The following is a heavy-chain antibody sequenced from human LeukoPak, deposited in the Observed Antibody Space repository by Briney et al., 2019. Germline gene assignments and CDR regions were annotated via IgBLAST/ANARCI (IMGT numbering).Heavy chain of an antibody. CDR2: IYYSGST. V-gene: IGHV4-59*01. J-gene: IGHJ4*02. CDR3: AREGVAGEDYYFDY. Sequence: PSETLSLTCTVSGGSISSYYWSWIRQPPGKGLEWIGYIYYSGSTNYNPSLKSRVTISVDTSKNQFSLKLSSVTAADTAVYCCAREGVAGEDYYFDYWGQGTLVTVSS. D-gene: IGHD6-19*01. CDR1: GGSISSYY.